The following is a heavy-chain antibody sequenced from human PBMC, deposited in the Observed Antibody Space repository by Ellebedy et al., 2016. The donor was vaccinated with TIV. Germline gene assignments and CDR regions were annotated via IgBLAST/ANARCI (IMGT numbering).Heavy chain of an antibody. D-gene: IGHD6-19*01. V-gene: IGHV3-74*01. J-gene: IGHJ4*02. Sequence: GESLKISCAASGFTFSFYWIHWVRQAPGKGLVWLSRINRDGSSANYADSVKGRFSISRDNSKNTLYVQMNSLRAEDTAVYYCARGGRDQWLIDYWGQGTLVTVSS. CDR1: GFTFSFYW. CDR3: ARGGRDQWLIDY. CDR2: INRDGSSA.